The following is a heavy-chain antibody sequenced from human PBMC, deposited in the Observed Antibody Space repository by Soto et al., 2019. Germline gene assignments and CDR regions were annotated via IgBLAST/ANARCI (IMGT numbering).Heavy chain of an antibody. V-gene: IGHV1-46*01. CDR2: INPGGVSK. Sequence: ASVKVSCKASGYTLTSHYIHWVRQAPGQGLEWMGIINPGGVSKTYAQEFQGRITMTRDTSTSTVYMELSSLRSQDTAVYYCARAPSWHGLDVWGQGTTVTSP. CDR3: ARAPSWHGLDV. CDR1: GYTLTSHY. J-gene: IGHJ6*02.